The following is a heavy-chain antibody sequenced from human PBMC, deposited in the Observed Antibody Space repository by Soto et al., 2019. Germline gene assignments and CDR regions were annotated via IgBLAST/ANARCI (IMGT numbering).Heavy chain of an antibody. CDR3: ARAGYSSGWTSTGFDY. CDR1: GYTFTSYD. V-gene: IGHV1-8*01. J-gene: IGHJ4*02. Sequence: QVQLVQSGAEVKKPGASVKVSCKASGYTFTSYDINWVRQATGQGLEWMGWMNPNSGNTGYAQKFQGRVTMTRNTSKSTAYMELSSLRSEDTAVYYCARAGYSSGWTSTGFDYWGQGTLVTVSS. D-gene: IGHD6-19*01. CDR2: MNPNSGNT.